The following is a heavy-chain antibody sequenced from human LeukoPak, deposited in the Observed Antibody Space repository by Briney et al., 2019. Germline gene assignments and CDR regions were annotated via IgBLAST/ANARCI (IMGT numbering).Heavy chain of an antibody. CDR1: GGTFSSYA. Sequence: SVKVSCKASGGTFSSYANSWVRQAPGQGLEWMGGIIPIFGTANYAQKFQGRVTITADESTSTAYMELSSLRSEDTAVYYCARGRAYCSSTSCCGGDWFDPWGQGTLVTVSS. V-gene: IGHV1-69*13. CDR3: ARGRAYCSSTSCCGGDWFDP. D-gene: IGHD2-2*01. CDR2: IIPIFGTA. J-gene: IGHJ5*02.